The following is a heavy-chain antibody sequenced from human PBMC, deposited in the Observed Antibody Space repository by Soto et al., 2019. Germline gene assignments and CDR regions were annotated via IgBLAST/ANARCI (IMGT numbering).Heavy chain of an antibody. J-gene: IGHJ6*03. Sequence: GGSLRLSCAAPGFTFSSYGMHWVRQAPGKGLEWVAVISYDGSNKYYADSVKGRFTISRDNSKNTLYLQMNSLRAEDTAVYYCAKDEKNYDFWSGYYGYYYYMDVWGKGTTVTVSS. V-gene: IGHV3-30*18. CDR3: AKDEKNYDFWSGYYGYYYYMDV. CDR1: GFTFSSYG. CDR2: ISYDGSNK. D-gene: IGHD3-3*01.